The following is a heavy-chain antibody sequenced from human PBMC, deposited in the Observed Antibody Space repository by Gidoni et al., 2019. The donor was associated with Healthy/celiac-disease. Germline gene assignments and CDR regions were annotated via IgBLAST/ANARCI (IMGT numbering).Heavy chain of an antibody. CDR1: GFTFSSYG. Sequence: QVQLVESGGGVVQHGRSLRPSCAASGFTFSSYGMHWVRQAPGKGLGWVAVIWYDGSNKYYADSVKGRFTISRDNSKNTLYLQMTSLRAEDTAVYYCATLPIPYCSGGSCYSDYWGQGTLVTVSS. V-gene: IGHV3-33*01. D-gene: IGHD2-15*01. CDR3: ATLPIPYCSGGSCYSDY. CDR2: IWYDGSNK. J-gene: IGHJ4*02.